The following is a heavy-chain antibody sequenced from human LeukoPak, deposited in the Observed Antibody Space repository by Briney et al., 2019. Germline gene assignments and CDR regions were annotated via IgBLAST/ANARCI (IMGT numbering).Heavy chain of an antibody. CDR3: ARIHKPRGWFDP. CDR2: IYYSGST. Sequence: SETLSLTCTVSGGSISSYYWSWLRQPPGKGLEWLGYIYYSGSTNYNPSRKRRVTISVDTSKNQFSLKLSSVTAADTAVYYCARIHKPRGWFDPWGQGTLVTVSS. D-gene: IGHD3-16*01. CDR1: GGSISSYY. J-gene: IGHJ5*02. V-gene: IGHV4-59*01.